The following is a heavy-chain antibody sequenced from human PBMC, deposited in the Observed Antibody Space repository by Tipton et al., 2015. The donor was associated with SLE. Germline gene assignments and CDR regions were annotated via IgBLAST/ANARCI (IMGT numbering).Heavy chain of an antibody. CDR1: GFTFSSYA. D-gene: IGHD1-26*01. V-gene: IGHV3-23*01. CDR2: ISGSGGST. CDR3: AKDGVGAHAFDI. J-gene: IGHJ3*02. Sequence: GSLRLSCAASGFTFSSYAMSWVRQAPGKGLEWVSAISGSGGSTYYADSVKGRFTISRDNSKNTLYLQMNSLRAEDTAVYYCAKDGVGAHAFDIWGQGTMVTVSS.